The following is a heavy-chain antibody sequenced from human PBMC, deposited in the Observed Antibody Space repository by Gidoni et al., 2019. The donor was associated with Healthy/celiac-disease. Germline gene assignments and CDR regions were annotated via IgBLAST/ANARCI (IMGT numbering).Heavy chain of an antibody. D-gene: IGHD6-6*01. CDR2: IYWNDDK. J-gene: IGHJ4*02. Sequence: QITLKESGPTLVKPTQTLTLTCTFSGFSLITSGVGVGWIRQPPGKALEWLALIYWNDDKRYSPSLKSRLTITKDTSKNQVVLTMTNMDPVDTATYYCAHRPSIAARRYYFDYWGQGTLVTVSS. V-gene: IGHV2-5*01. CDR3: AHRPSIAARRYYFDY. CDR1: GFSLITSGVG.